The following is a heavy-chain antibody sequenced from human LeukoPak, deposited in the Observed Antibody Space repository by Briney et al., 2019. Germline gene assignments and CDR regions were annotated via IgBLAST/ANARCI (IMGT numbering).Heavy chain of an antibody. V-gene: IGHV3-33*01. CDR2: IWYDGSDK. J-gene: IGHJ5*02. CDR3: ARGRGYGGFGELSP. D-gene: IGHD3-10*01. CDR1: GFSLSSYG. Sequence: QPGRSVRLSCAASGFSLSSYGMHWVRQAPGKGLEWVAVIWYDGSDKYYADSVKGRFSISRDNSKNMMYLQMNSLRAEDTAVYYCARGRGYGGFGELSPWGQGTLVIVSS.